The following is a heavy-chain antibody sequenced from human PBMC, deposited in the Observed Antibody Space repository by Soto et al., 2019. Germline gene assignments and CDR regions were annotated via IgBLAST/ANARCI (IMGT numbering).Heavy chain of an antibody. D-gene: IGHD4-17*01. V-gene: IGHV3-23*01. CDR2: ISGSGGST. J-gene: IGHJ6*03. CDR3: ARAGDYGDYEGLGYMDV. Sequence: GGSLRLSCAASGFTFSSYAMSWVRQAPGKGLEWVSAISGSGGSTYYTDSVKGRFTISRDNAKNSLYLQMNSLRAEDTAVYYCARAGDYGDYEGLGYMDVWGKGTTVTVSS. CDR1: GFTFSSYA.